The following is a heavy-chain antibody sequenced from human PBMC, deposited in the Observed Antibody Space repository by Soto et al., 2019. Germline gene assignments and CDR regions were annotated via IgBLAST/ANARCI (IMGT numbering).Heavy chain of an antibody. Sequence: QVQLVQSGAEVKKPGSSVKVSYKASGGTLSNYAFTWVRQAPGQGLEWMGGIIPTFNTANYAQKFQGRVTITADESTSTAYMEVNSLRSEDTAVYYCARVRPTDYVGNYNNGMDVWGQGTTVTVSS. CDR1: GGTLSNYA. CDR2: IIPTFNTA. CDR3: ARVRPTDYVGNYNNGMDV. D-gene: IGHD4-17*01. J-gene: IGHJ6*02. V-gene: IGHV1-69*01.